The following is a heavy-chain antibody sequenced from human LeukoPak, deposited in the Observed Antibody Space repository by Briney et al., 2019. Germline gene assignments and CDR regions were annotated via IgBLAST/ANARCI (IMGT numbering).Heavy chain of an antibody. D-gene: IGHD3-22*01. CDR2: IYYSGST. Sequence: SETLSLTCTVSGGSISSGGYYWSWIRQHPGKGLEWIGYIYYSGSTYYNPSLKSRVTISVDTSKNQFSLKLSSVTAAGTAVYYCARGFPYSSGYPYYFDYWGQGTLVTVSS. CDR1: GGSISSGGYY. V-gene: IGHV4-31*03. J-gene: IGHJ4*02. CDR3: ARGFPYSSGYPYYFDY.